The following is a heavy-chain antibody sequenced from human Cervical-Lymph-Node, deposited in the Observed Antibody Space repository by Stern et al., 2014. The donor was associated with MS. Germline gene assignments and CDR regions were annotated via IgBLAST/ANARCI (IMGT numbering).Heavy chain of an antibody. CDR2: ISSNGSTI. Sequence: VQLEESGGDLVKPGGSLRLSCAASGFNFSAYYMKWIRQAPGKGLEWLSYISSNGSTIYYADSVKGRFIISRDNAKQSLYLQMNSLRAEDTAVYYCARGLPSFWGQGTLVTVSP. D-gene: IGHD1-26*01. CDR3: ARGLPSF. V-gene: IGHV3-11*01. J-gene: IGHJ4*02. CDR1: GFNFSAYY.